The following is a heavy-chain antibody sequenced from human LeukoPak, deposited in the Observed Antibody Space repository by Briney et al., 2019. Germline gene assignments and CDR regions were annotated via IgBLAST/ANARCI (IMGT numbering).Heavy chain of an antibody. CDR3: ARDQLLWFGELLSNYYGMDV. J-gene: IGHJ6*02. CDR2: INPSGGST. CDR1: GYTFTGYY. V-gene: IGHV1-46*01. D-gene: IGHD3-10*01. Sequence: ASVKVSCKASGYTFTGYYMHWVRQAPGQGLEWMGIINPSGGSTSYAQKFQGRVTMTRDTSTSTVYMELSSLRSEDTAVYYCARDQLLWFGELLSNYYGMDVWGQGTTVTVSS.